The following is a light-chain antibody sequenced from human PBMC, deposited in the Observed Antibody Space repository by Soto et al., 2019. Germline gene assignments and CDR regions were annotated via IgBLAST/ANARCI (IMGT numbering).Light chain of an antibody. CDR2: EVS. Sequence: QSVLTQPASVSGSPGQSITISFTGTSSDVGGYDYVSWYQLHPGKAPKLMVFEVSNRPSGVSYRFSGSKSGNTASLTISGLQAKDEADYFCSSYSISTAYLFGTGTKVTVL. V-gene: IGLV2-14*01. J-gene: IGLJ1*01. CDR1: SSDVGGYDY. CDR3: SSYSISTAYL.